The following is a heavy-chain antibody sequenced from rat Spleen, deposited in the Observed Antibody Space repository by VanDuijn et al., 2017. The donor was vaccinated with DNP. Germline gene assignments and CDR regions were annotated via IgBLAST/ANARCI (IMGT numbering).Heavy chain of an antibody. V-gene: IGHV2S12*01. CDR3: NRNEFGQPGVY. CDR2: ISNGGST. CDR1: GFSLTNYG. J-gene: IGHJ2*01. Sequence: QVQLKESGPGLVQPSQTLSLTCTVSGFSLTNYGVSWVRQPPGKGLEWIAAISNGGSTYYNSALKSRLSISRDTSASQVFLTVNSVQTEDTGIYYCNRNEFGQPGVYWGQGVMVTVSS. D-gene: IGHD1-4*01.